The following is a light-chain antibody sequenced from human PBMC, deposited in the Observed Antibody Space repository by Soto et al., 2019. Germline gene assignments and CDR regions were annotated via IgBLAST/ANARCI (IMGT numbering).Light chain of an antibody. V-gene: IGKV1-39*01. CDR2: AVS. CDR3: QQSYTTPSWT. CDR1: QRFSSY. J-gene: IGKJ1*01. Sequence: DIQLIQSPSSLSASVGERVTITCNTSQRFSSYLNWYQQKPGKALKLLINAVSTLHSGVPSRFSGSGSETDFTLTISSLQPEDSGTYYCQQSYTTPSWTFGQGTKVEI.